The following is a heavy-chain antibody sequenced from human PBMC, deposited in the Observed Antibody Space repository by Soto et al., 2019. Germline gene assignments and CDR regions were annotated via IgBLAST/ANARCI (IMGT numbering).Heavy chain of an antibody. D-gene: IGHD2-2*01. CDR1: GYTFTSYY. CDR2: INPSGGST. V-gene: IGHV1-46*01. Sequence: ASVKVSCKASGYTFTSYYIHWVRQAPGQGLEWMGIINPSGGSTSYAQKFRGRVTMTRDTSTSTVYMELSSLRSEDTAVYYCARDFVVVPAALYYFDYWGQGTLVTVSS. CDR3: ARDFVVVPAALYYFDY. J-gene: IGHJ4*02.